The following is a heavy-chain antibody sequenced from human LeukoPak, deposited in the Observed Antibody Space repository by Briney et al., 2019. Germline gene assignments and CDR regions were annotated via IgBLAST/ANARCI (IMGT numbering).Heavy chain of an antibody. Sequence: ASVKVSCKASGGTFSSYAISWVRQAPGQGLEWMGGIIPIFGTANYAQKFQGRVTITADESTSTAYMELSSPRSEDTAVYYCASPSKGSPQDYYYYGMDVWGQGTTVTVSS. CDR3: ASPSKGSPQDYYYYGMDV. V-gene: IGHV1-69*13. CDR1: GGTFSSYA. J-gene: IGHJ6*02. CDR2: IIPIFGTA.